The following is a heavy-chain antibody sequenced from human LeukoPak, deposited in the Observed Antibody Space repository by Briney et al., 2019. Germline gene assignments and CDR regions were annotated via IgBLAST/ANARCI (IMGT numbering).Heavy chain of an antibody. CDR3: ARDGRFGDPYADY. Sequence: SETLSLTCTISGGSISSGAFYWTWIRQHPGKGLEWMGYIYSSGTTYYNPSLKSRVSISRDTSKNQFSLNLNSVTPADTAVYYCARDGRFGDPYADYWGQGTLVTVSS. CDR2: IYSSGTT. D-gene: IGHD3-10*01. V-gene: IGHV4-31*03. CDR1: GGSISSGAFY. J-gene: IGHJ4*02.